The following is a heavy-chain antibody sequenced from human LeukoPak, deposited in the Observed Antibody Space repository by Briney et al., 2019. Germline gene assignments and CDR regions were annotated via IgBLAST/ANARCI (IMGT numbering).Heavy chain of an antibody. Sequence: PGGSLRLSCAASGFTFSSYEMNWVRQAPGKGLEWVSYISSSGSTMYYTDSVKGRFTISRDNAKDSLYLQMNSLRAEDTAVYFCAKNALLGHPYYYMDVWGKGTTVTVSS. D-gene: IGHD3/OR15-3a*01. J-gene: IGHJ6*03. V-gene: IGHV3-48*03. CDR1: GFTFSSYE. CDR3: AKNALLGHPYYYMDV. CDR2: ISSSGSTM.